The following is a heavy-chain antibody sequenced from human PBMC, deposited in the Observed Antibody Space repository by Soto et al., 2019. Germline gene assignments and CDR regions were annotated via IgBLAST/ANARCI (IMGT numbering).Heavy chain of an antibody. V-gene: IGHV3-48*01. CDR3: ARDCPGSSTTCYGNEWFDS. D-gene: IGHD2-2*01. CDR2: ISSSRSTI. Sequence: GGSLRLSCAVSGFTFSSYSMNWVRQAPGKGLEWVSYISSSRSTIYYADSVKGRFTISRDNAKNSLYLQMNSLRAEDTAVYYCARDCPGSSTTCYGNEWFDSWGQGTLVTVSS. J-gene: IGHJ5*01. CDR1: GFTFSSYS.